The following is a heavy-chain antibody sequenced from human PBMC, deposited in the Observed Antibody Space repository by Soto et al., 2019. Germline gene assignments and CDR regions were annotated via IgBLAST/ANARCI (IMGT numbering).Heavy chain of an antibody. V-gene: IGHV4-31*03. D-gene: IGHD5-18*01. CDR3: ARDRLMATAGTARHYFGLDV. CDR1: GGSIRSGGYY. CDR2: IYYSGNT. J-gene: IGHJ6*02. Sequence: SETLSLTCTVSGGSIRSGGYYWSWVRQNPSRGLEWIGNIYYSGNTYYNPSLKSRLTISVDTSKNQFSLNLSSVTAADTAVYYCARDRLMATAGTARHYFGLDVWGQGTTVTVSS.